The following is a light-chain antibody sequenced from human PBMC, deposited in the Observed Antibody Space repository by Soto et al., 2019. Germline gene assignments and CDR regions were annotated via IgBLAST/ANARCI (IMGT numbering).Light chain of an antibody. CDR1: SGNIASSS. CDR2: EDS. Sequence: FMLTQPHSVSESPGKTVTISCTRSSGNIASSSVQWYQQRPGSAPTTVIYEDSQRFSGVPDRFSGSIDASSNSASLTISGLKTEDEADYYCQSYDTTTPVVFGGGTKLTV. CDR3: QSYDTTTPVV. J-gene: IGLJ2*01. V-gene: IGLV6-57*04.